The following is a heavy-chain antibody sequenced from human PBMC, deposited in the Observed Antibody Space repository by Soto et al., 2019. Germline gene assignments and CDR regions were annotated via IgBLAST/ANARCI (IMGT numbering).Heavy chain of an antibody. CDR3: ALGGPAHYFDY. J-gene: IGHJ4*02. D-gene: IGHD3-16*01. V-gene: IGHV4-34*01. CDR1: SGSFSTYY. Sequence: SETLSLTCAVDSGSFSTYYCSWTRQPPGKGLEWIGEIHPSGDTNYNPSLKNRVTISLDTSKNQFSLKLSSVTAAGTAVYYCALGGPAHYFDYWGQGTLVTVS. CDR2: IHPSGDT.